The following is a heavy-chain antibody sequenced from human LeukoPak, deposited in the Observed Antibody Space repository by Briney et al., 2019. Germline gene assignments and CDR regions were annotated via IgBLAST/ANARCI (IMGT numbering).Heavy chain of an antibody. J-gene: IGHJ4*02. CDR3: ARAVGIVVVVVATLDY. CDR1: GYTFTGNY. CDR2: INPRGGST. Sequence: ASVKVSCKASGYTFTGNYMHWVRQAPGQGLEWMGIINPRGGSTNYAQKFQGRVTMTRDTSTSTVYMELSSLRSEDTAVYYCARAVGIVVVVVATLDYWGQGTLVTVSS. V-gene: IGHV1-46*01. D-gene: IGHD2-15*01.